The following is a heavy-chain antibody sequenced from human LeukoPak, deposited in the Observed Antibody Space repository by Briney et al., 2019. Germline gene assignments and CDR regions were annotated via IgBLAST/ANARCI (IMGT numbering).Heavy chain of an antibody. D-gene: IGHD3-10*01. V-gene: IGHV1-2*02. CDR1: GYTFTGHY. CDR2: INPNSGGA. CDR3: ARDMVAPGAGWNDAFDF. Sequence: RRASVKVSCKVSGYTFTGHYIHWVRQAPGQGLEWMGWINPNSGGANLAQSFQGRVTMTSDTSINTVFLQLNTLTSDDTAVYYCARDMVAPGAGWNDAFDFCGQGIMVIVSS. J-gene: IGHJ3*01.